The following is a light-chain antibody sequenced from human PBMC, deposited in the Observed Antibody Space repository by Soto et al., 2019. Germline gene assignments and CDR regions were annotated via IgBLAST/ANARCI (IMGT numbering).Light chain of an antibody. Sequence: EIVLTQSPATLSLSPGERATLSCRASQTVDTYLAWYQQKPGQSPIPLIYDVSDRATGIPARFSGSGSGTDFTLTISSLEPEDVAVYYCQHRRAWPVTFGGGTRVEIK. CDR1: QTVDTY. V-gene: IGKV3-11*01. J-gene: IGKJ4*01. CDR3: QHRRAWPVT. CDR2: DVS.